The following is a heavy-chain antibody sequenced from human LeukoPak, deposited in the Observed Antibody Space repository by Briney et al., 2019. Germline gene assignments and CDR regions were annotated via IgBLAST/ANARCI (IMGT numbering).Heavy chain of an antibody. D-gene: IGHD6-13*01. CDR1: GFTFSDYY. Sequence: GGSLRLSCAASGFTFSDYYMSWIRQAPGKRLEWVSYISSSGSTIYYADSVKGRFTISRDNAKNSLYLQMNSLRAEDTAVYYCARGSEDSSSWGSYGMDVWGQGTTVTVSS. V-gene: IGHV3-11*01. CDR3: ARGSEDSSSWGSYGMDV. J-gene: IGHJ6*02. CDR2: ISSSGSTI.